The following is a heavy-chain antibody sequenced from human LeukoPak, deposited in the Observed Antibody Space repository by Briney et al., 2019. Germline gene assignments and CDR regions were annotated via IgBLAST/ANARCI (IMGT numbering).Heavy chain of an antibody. Sequence: SGGSLRLSCAASGFTFSSNAMTWVRQAPGKGLECVSAITGDNGDGTTYYADSVKGRFTISRDNSKNTLYLQMNSLRADDTAVYYCAKAYGSSGYYQLPIDFWGLGTLVTVSS. J-gene: IGHJ4*02. CDR1: GFTFSSNA. CDR2: ITGDNGDGTT. D-gene: IGHD3-22*01. CDR3: AKAYGSSGYYQLPIDF. V-gene: IGHV3-23*01.